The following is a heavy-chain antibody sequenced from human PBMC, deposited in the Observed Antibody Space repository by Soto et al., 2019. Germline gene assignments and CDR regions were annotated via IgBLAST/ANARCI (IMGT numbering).Heavy chain of an antibody. Sequence: SETLSLTCSFSCDSVTSHYLTWIRQSPDNGLYCIGYIHYTVVSHXXPSLKSRXXISVDMSKNHXTLQLTPVTVEYTAVYYCATSYGNACYTYWRQGTQVTDSS. D-gene: IGHD2-15*01. CDR3: ATSYGNACYTY. CDR1: CDSVTSHY. V-gene: IGHV4-59*02. J-gene: IGHJ4*02. CDR2: IHYTVVS.